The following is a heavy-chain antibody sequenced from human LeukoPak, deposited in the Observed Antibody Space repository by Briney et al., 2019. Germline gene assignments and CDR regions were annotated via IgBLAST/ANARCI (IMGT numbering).Heavy chain of an antibody. J-gene: IGHJ6*03. CDR3: ARGQSIAAPGTTEGGYYYYYYMDV. CDR1: GFTFDDYG. CDR2: INWNGGST. V-gene: IGHV3-20*04. Sequence: GGSLRLSCAASGFTFDDYGMSWVRQAPGKGLEWVSGINWNGGSTGYADSVKGRFTISRDNAKNSLYLQMNSLRAEDTALYYCARGQSIAAPGTTEGGYYYYYYMDVWGKGTTVTVSS. D-gene: IGHD6-6*01.